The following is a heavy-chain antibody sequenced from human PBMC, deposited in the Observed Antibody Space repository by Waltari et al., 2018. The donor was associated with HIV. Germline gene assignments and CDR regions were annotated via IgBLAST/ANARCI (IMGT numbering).Heavy chain of an antibody. CDR3: ARDPGTLLIAVAGAFDY. Sequence: QVQLVESGGGVVRPGWSLRLSCAASGFSVSRYGMHWFRQAPGKGLEWVAVIWHDGSKKYYAGSVKGRFTVSRDTSKNTLYLEMNRLRAEDTAVYHCARDPGTLLIAVAGAFDYWGPGIPVTVSS. CDR1: GFSVSRYG. V-gene: IGHV3-33*01. J-gene: IGHJ4*02. D-gene: IGHD6-19*01. CDR2: IWHDGSKK.